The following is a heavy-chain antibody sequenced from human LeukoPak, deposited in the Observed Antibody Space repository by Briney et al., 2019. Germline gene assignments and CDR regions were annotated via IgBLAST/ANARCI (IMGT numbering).Heavy chain of an antibody. V-gene: IGHV3-74*01. J-gene: IGHJ4*02. D-gene: IGHD2/OR15-2a*01. CDR1: GNYW. Sequence: SGGSLRLSCAASGNYWMHWVRQVPGKGLVWVSHINSDGSWTSYADSVKGRFTISKDNAKNTVYLQMNSLRAEDTAVYYCVSFYETYWGRGTQVTVSS. CDR2: INSDGSWT. CDR3: VSFYETY.